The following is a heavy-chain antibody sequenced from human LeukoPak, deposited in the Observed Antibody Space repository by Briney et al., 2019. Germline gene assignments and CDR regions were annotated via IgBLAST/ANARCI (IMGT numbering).Heavy chain of an antibody. D-gene: IGHD6-13*01. V-gene: IGHV2-26*02. CDR1: GDSISSSYW. CDR2: IFSNDEK. J-gene: IGHJ4*02. CDR3: TIAAAGSPPHY. Sequence: ETLSLTCTVSGDSISSSYWSWIRQPPGKALEWLAHIFSNDEKSYSTSLKSRLTISKDTSKSQVVLTMTNMDPVDTATYYCTIAAAGSPPHYWGQGTLVTVSS.